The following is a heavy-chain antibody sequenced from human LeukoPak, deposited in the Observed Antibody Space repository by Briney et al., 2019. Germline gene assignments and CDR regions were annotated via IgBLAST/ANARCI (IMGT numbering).Heavy chain of an antibody. D-gene: IGHD3-22*01. J-gene: IGHJ4*02. Sequence: GGSLRLSCAASGFTFSSYAMHWVRQAPGKGLEWVAVISYDGSNKYYADSVKGRFTISRDNSKNTLYLQMNSLRAEDTAVYYCARDSIYYDSSGYAHWGQGTLVTVSS. CDR2: ISYDGSNK. V-gene: IGHV3-30-3*01. CDR1: GFTFSSYA. CDR3: ARDSIYYDSSGYAH.